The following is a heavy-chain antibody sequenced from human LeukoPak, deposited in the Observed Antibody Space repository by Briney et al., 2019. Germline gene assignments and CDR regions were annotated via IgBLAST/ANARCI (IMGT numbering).Heavy chain of an antibody. CDR1: GFTFSSYW. V-gene: IGHV3-74*01. CDR3: ARDKSNGMDV. J-gene: IGHJ6*02. Sequence: GGSLRLSCAASGFTFSSYWMHWVRQAPGKGLVWVSCINSDGRSTRYADSVKGRFTISRDNAKNTLYLQMNSLRGEDTAVYYCARDKSNGMDVWGQGTTVTVS. CDR2: INSDGRST.